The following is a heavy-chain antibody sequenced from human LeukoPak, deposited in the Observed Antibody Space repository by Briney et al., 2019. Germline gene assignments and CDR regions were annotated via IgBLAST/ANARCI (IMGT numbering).Heavy chain of an antibody. J-gene: IGHJ4*02. CDR1: GGSISSGGYY. D-gene: IGHD6-13*01. V-gene: IGHV4-30-2*01. Sequence: PSETLSLTCTVSGGSISSGGYYWSWIRQPPGKGLEWIGYIYHSGSTYYNPSLKSRVTISVDRSKNQFSQKLSSVTAADTAVYYCARGSSSWYGTWFYFDYWGQGTLVTVSS. CDR3: ARGSSSWYGTWFYFDY. CDR2: IYHSGST.